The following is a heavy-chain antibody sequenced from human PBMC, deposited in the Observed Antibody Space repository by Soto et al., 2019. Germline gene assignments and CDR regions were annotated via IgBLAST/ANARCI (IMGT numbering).Heavy chain of an antibody. CDR3: ARGRRGGYDYQVY. J-gene: IGHJ4*02. D-gene: IGHD5-12*01. Sequence: EVQLVESGGGLVKPGGSLRLSCAASGFTFSSYSMNWVRQAPGKGLEWVSSISSSSSYIYYADSVKGRFTISRDNAKNSLYLQMNSLRAEDTAVYYCARGRRGGYDYQVYLGQGTLVTVSS. V-gene: IGHV3-21*01. CDR1: GFTFSSYS. CDR2: ISSSSSYI.